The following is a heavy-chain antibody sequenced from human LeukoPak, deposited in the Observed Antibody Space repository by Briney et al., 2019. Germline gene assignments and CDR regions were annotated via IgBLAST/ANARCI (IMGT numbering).Heavy chain of an antibody. V-gene: IGHV4-34*01. CDR2: INHSGST. J-gene: IGHJ4*02. CDR1: GGSFSGYY. CDR3: ARGVDTAWGFDY. D-gene: IGHD5-18*01. Sequence: SETLSLTCAVYGGSFSGYYWSWIRQPPGKGLEWIGEINHSGSTNYNPSLKSRVTISVDTSKNQFSLKLSSVTAADTAVYYCARGVDTAWGFDYWGQGTLVTVSS.